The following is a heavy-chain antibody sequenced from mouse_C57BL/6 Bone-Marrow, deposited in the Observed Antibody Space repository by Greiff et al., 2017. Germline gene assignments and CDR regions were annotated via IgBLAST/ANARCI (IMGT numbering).Heavy chain of an antibody. CDR3: ARPTRGDY. CDR1: GYTFTSYG. J-gene: IGHJ2*01. V-gene: IGHV1-81*01. Sequence: QVQLQPSGAELARPGASVKLSCKASGYTFTSYGISWVKQRTGQGLEWIGEIYPRSGNTYYNEKFKGKATLTADKSSSTAYMELRSLTSEDSAVYFCARPTRGDYWGQGTTLTVSS. CDR2: IYPRSGNT. D-gene: IGHD6-1*01.